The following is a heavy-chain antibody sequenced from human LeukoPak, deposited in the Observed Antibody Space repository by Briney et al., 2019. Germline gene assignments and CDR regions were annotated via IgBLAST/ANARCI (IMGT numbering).Heavy chain of an antibody. CDR3: ARDHGYCGGDCYSSHYYYYMDV. D-gene: IGHD2-21*02. CDR2: IIPILGIA. V-gene: IGHV1-69*04. Sequence: SVKVSCKASGGTFSSYAISWVRQAPGQGLEWMGRIIPILGIANYAQKFQGRVTITTDESTSTAYMELSSLRSEDTAVYYCARDHGYCGGDCYSSHYYYYMDVWGKGTTVTVSS. J-gene: IGHJ6*03. CDR1: GGTFSSYA.